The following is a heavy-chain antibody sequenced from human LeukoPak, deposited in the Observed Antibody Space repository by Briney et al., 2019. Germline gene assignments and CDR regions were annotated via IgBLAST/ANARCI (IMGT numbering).Heavy chain of an antibody. CDR2: IKQDGSEK. CDR1: GFTFSSYW. D-gene: IGHD3-22*01. V-gene: IGHV3-7*01. Sequence: GGSLRLSCAASGFTFSSYWMSWVRQAPGKGLEWVANIKQDGSEKYYVDSVKGRFTISRDNAKNSLYLQMNSLRAEDTAVYYCARDSTYYYDSSGYYGDYYYYYMDVWAKGPRSPSP. J-gene: IGHJ6*03. CDR3: ARDSTYYYDSSGYYGDYYYYYMDV.